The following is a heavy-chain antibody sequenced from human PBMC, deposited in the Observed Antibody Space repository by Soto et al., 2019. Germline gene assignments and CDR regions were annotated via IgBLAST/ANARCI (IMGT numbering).Heavy chain of an antibody. Sequence: PSETLSLTCTVSGGSISSGGYYWSWIRQHPGKGLEWIGYIYYSGSTYYNPSLKSRVTISVDTSKNQFSLKLSSVTAADTAVYYCARDLSSSWTRINYYYYYGMDVWGQGTTVTVSS. CDR2: IYYSGST. CDR3: ARDLSSSWTRINYYYYYGMDV. CDR1: GGSISSGGYY. J-gene: IGHJ6*02. V-gene: IGHV4-30-4*08. D-gene: IGHD6-13*01.